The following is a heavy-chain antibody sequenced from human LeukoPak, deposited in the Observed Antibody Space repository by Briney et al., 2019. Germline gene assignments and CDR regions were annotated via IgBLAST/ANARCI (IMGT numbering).Heavy chain of an antibody. Sequence: SETLSLTCTVSGGSISSSSYYWGWIRQPPGKGLEWIGSIYYSGSTYYNPSLKSRVTISVDTSKNQFSLKLSSVTAADTAVYYCARVNSWRYSGYDFNWFDPWGQGTLVTVSS. D-gene: IGHD5-12*01. CDR1: GGSISSSSYY. J-gene: IGHJ5*02. CDR2: IYYSGST. CDR3: ARVNSWRYSGYDFNWFDP. V-gene: IGHV4-39*07.